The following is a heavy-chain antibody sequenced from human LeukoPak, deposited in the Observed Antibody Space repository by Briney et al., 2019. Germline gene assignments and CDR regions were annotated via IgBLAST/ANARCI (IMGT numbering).Heavy chain of an antibody. CDR2: IYTSGST. CDR1: GGSISSYY. Sequence: SETLSLTCTVSGGSISSYYWSWIRQPAGKGLEWIGRIYTSGSTNYNPSLKSRVTMSVDTSKNQFSLKLSSVTAADTAVYYCARENYYDSSGCPSFDYWGQGTLVTVSS. D-gene: IGHD3-22*01. CDR3: ARENYYDSSGCPSFDY. J-gene: IGHJ4*02. V-gene: IGHV4-4*07.